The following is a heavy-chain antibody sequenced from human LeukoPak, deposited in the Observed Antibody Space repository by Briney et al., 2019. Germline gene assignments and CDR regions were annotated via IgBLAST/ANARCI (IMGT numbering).Heavy chain of an antibody. Sequence: GGSLRLSCAASGFTFSSYTMSWVRQAPGKGLEWVSSISSSSTIYYADSVKGRFTISRDNAKNSLYLQMNSLRAEDTAVYYCASGYCSGGSCYKGPTFDYWGQGTLVTVSS. J-gene: IGHJ4*02. CDR2: ISSSSTI. D-gene: IGHD2-15*01. CDR3: ASGYCSGGSCYKGPTFDY. V-gene: IGHV3-69-1*01. CDR1: GFTFSSYT.